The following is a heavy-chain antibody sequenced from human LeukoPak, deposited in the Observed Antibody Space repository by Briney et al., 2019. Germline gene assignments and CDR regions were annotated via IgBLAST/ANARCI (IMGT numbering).Heavy chain of an antibody. Sequence: GGSLRLSCAASGFTFSSYAMHWVRQAPGKGLEYVSAISSNGGSTYYANSVKGRFTISRDNSKNTLYLQMGSLRAVDMAVYYCARCYDSSGYYFGPPLDWGQGTLVTVSS. CDR2: ISSNGGST. V-gene: IGHV3-64*01. J-gene: IGHJ4*02. CDR3: ARCYDSSGYYFGPPLD. CDR1: GFTFSSYA. D-gene: IGHD3-22*01.